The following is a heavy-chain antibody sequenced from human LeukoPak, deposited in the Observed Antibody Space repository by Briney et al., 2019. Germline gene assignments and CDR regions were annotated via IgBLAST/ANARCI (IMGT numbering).Heavy chain of an antibody. Sequence: GASVKVSCKASGYTFTSYGISWVRQAPGQGLEWMGWISAYNGNTNYAQKLQGRVTMTTGTSTSTAYMELRSLRSDDTAVYYCARDLLVSGPEQLLFFSYWGQGTLVTVSS. J-gene: IGHJ4*02. CDR3: ARDLLVSGPEQLLFFSY. V-gene: IGHV1-18*04. D-gene: IGHD2-2*01. CDR1: GYTFTSYG. CDR2: ISAYNGNT.